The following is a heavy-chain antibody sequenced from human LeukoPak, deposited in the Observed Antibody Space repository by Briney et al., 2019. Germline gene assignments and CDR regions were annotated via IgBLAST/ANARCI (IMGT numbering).Heavy chain of an antibody. D-gene: IGHD5-24*01. CDR1: GITFSSYG. CDR2: IWYDGSNK. V-gene: IGHV3-33*01. Sequence: GGSLRLSCAASGITFSSYGMHWVRQAPGKGLEWVAVIWYDGSNKYYADSVKGRFTISRDNSKNTLYLQMNSLRAEDTAVYYCARERANDGYTPPGGDGMDVWGQGTTVTVSS. CDR3: ARERANDGYTPPGGDGMDV. J-gene: IGHJ6*02.